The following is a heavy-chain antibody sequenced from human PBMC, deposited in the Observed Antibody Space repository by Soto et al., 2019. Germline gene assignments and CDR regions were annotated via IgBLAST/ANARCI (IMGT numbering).Heavy chain of an antibody. V-gene: IGHV4-59*01. D-gene: IGHD4-17*01. CDR2: IYYXGNT. CDR3: ARRYGAYFDY. Sequence: XXTLSLTCTVSCGSITSYYWSWIRQPPGKRLEWIXYIYYXGNTNYNPSLXXRVTISVXTSKNQFSMKLSSVNAADKAVYYCARRYGAYFDYWGKGTLVTVSS. CDR1: CGSITSYY. J-gene: IGHJ4*02.